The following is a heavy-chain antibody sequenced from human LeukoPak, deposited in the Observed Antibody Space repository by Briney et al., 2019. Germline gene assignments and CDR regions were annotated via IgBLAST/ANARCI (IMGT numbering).Heavy chain of an antibody. D-gene: IGHD4-17*01. J-gene: IGHJ3*02. CDR1: GFTFSNYG. Sequence: GGSLRLSCAASGFTFSNYGMHWVRQAPGKGLEWVSAISGSGGSTYYADSVKGRFTISRDNSKNTLYLQMNSLRAEDTAVYYCAEFHHDYGDEGAFDIWGQGTMVTVSS. CDR2: ISGSGGST. CDR3: AEFHHDYGDEGAFDI. V-gene: IGHV3-23*01.